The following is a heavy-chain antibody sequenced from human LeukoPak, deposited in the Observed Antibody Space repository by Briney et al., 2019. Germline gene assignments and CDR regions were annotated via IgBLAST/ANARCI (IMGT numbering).Heavy chain of an antibody. CDR2: ISGSGGST. CDR3: AKRGGFYYYYYMDV. J-gene: IGHJ6*03. Sequence: GGSLRLSCAASGFTFSDYHMSWIRQAPGKGLEWVSAISGSGGSTYYADSVKGRFTISRDNSKNTLYLQMNSLRAEDTAVYYCAKRGGFYYYYYMDVWGKGTTVTVSS. CDR1: GFTFSDYH. V-gene: IGHV3-23*01.